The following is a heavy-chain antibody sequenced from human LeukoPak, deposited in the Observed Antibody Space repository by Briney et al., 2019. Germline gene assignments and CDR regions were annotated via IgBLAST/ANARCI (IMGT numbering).Heavy chain of an antibody. CDR2: IIPILGIA. D-gene: IGHD1-1*01. V-gene: IGHV1-69*04. CDR1: GGTFSSYA. Sequence: ASVKVSCKASGGTFSSYAISWVRQAPGQGLEWMGRIIPILGIANYAQKFQGRVTITADKSTSTAYMELSSLRSEDTAVYYCAILQPNNWFDPWGQGTLVTVSS. J-gene: IGHJ5*02. CDR3: AILQPNNWFDP.